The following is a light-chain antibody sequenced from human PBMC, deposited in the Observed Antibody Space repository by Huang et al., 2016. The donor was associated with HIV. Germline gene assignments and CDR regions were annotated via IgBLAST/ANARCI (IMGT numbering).Light chain of an antibody. CDR1: RGISNS. Sequence: DIQMTQSPSSLSASVGDRVTITCRASRGISNSLAWYQHQPGKAPKLLLYAASRLQGGVPSRFSGSGSRTDYTLTISSLQPEDSATYYCQQYYNTTLSFGGGTKVEIK. CDR2: AAS. J-gene: IGKJ4*01. CDR3: QQYYNTTLS. V-gene: IGKV1-NL1*01.